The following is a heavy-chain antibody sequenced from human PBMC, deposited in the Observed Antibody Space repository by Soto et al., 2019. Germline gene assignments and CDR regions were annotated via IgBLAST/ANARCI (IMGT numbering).Heavy chain of an antibody. CDR1: GGSFSGYY. CDR3: ARGRRGIAAAGTIYYGMDV. Sequence: SATLSLTCAVYGGSFSGYYWSWIRQPPGKGLEWIGEINHSGSTNYNPSLKSRVTISVDTSKNQFSLKLSSVTAADTAVYYCARGRRGIAAAGTIYYGMDVWGQGTTVTVSS. J-gene: IGHJ6*02. CDR2: INHSGST. D-gene: IGHD6-13*01. V-gene: IGHV4-34*01.